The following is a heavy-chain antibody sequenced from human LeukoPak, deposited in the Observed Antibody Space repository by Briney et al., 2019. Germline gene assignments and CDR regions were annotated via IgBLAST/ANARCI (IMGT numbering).Heavy chain of an antibody. CDR3: VRDIWGTA. J-gene: IGHJ5*02. CDR1: GFTFSSHA. Sequence: GGSLRLSCAASGFTFSSHAMSWVRQAPGKGLEWVSTFTSGSSDIYNADSVKGRLTISRDNFKNTLYLQMSNLRVEDTAIYYCVRDIWGTAWGQGTLVTVSS. V-gene: IGHV3-23*01. D-gene: IGHD2-15*01. CDR2: FTSGSSDI.